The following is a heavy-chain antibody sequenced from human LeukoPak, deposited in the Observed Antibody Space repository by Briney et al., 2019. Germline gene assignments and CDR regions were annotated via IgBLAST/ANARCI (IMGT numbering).Heavy chain of an antibody. Sequence: GGSLRLSCAASGFTFSSYSMNWVRQAPGKGLEWVSSISSSSSYIYYADSVKGRFTISRDNAKNSLYLQMNSLRAEDTALYYCAKDMNYYGSGSDAFFDYWGQGTLVTVSS. D-gene: IGHD3-10*01. V-gene: IGHV3-21*04. CDR3: AKDMNYYGSGSDAFFDY. J-gene: IGHJ4*02. CDR1: GFTFSSYS. CDR2: ISSSSSYI.